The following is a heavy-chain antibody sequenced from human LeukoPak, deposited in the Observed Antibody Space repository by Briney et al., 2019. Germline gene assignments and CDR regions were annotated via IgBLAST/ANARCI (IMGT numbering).Heavy chain of an antibody. CDR3: AKGHTSLAP. V-gene: IGHV3-7*01. J-gene: IGHJ4*02. Sequence: GGSLRLSCAASGFSFTTSWMSWVRQPPGKGREWVASIEQDGSEKYSVDSVKGRFTISRDNAKNSLFLQMNSLRAEDTAVYYCAKGHTSLAPGGQGALVTVSS. CDR2: IEQDGSEK. CDR1: GFSFTTSW. D-gene: IGHD5-18*01.